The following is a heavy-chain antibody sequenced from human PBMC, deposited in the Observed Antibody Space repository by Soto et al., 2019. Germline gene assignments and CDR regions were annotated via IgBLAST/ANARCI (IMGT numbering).Heavy chain of an antibody. Sequence: QVQLVQSGAEEKKPGASVKVSCKASGYTFTSYAMHWVRQAPGQRLEWMGWISAGNGNTKYSQKFQGRVTITRDTSATTAYRELSSLRSEDTAVYYCARSIVVVTALDYWGQGTLVTVSS. V-gene: IGHV1-3*05. CDR1: GYTFTSYA. J-gene: IGHJ4*02. CDR2: ISAGNGNT. D-gene: IGHD2-21*02. CDR3: ARSIVVVTALDY.